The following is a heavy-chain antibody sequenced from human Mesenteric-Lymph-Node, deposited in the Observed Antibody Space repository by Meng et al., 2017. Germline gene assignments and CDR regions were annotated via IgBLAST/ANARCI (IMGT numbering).Heavy chain of an antibody. CDR1: GFTFSSYA. D-gene: IGHD6-13*01. CDR3: AKSSKQQLVSYYYYYGMDV. V-gene: IGHV3-23*01. Sequence: GESLKILCAASGFTFSSYAMSWVRQASGKGLEWVSAISGSCGSPYYADSVKGRFTISRDNSKNTLYLQMNSLRAEDTAVYYCAKSSKQQLVSYYYYYGMDVWGQGTTVTVSS. J-gene: IGHJ6*02. CDR2: ISGSCGSP.